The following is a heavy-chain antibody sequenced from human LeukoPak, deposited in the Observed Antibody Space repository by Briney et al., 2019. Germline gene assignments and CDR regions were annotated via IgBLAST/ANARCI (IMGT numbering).Heavy chain of an antibody. CDR3: ARDGDSSSGPIDY. CDR2: ISSSSSTI. Sequence: PGGSLRLSCAASGFTFSSYSMTWVRQAPGKGLEWVSYISSSSSTIYYADSVKGRFTISRDNAKNSLYLQMNSLRAEDTAVYYCARDGDSSSGPIDYWGQGTLVTVSS. V-gene: IGHV3-48*01. D-gene: IGHD6-6*01. CDR1: GFTFSSYS. J-gene: IGHJ4*02.